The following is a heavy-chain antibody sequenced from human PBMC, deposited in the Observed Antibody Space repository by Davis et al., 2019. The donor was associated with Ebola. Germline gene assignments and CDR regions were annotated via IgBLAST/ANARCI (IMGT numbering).Heavy chain of an antibody. CDR2: LLYDGSKE. V-gene: IGHV3-30*18. CDR3: AKSGLSFGVVKYHYGMDV. CDR1: GFTFSNYG. Sequence: GGSLRLSCAASGFTFSNYGLHWVRQAPGKGLEWVAGLLYDGSKEFYADSVKGRFTISRDYSKKTLYLQMNSLRAEDTAVYYCAKSGLSFGVVKYHYGMDVWGKGTTVTVSS. J-gene: IGHJ6*04. D-gene: IGHD3-3*01.